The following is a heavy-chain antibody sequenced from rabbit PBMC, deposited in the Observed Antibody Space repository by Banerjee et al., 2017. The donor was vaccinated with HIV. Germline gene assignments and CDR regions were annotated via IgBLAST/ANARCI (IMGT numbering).Heavy chain of an antibody. J-gene: IGHJ4*01. D-gene: IGHD8-1*01. V-gene: IGHV1S40*01. Sequence: QSLEESGGDLVKPGASLTLTCTASGFSFSSNYYMCWVRQAPGKGLEWIACIYAGSSGSTYYASWAKGRFTISKTSSTTVTLQMTSLTAADTATYFCARAGSSYSRGFNLWGQGTLVTVS. CDR1: GFSFSSNYY. CDR3: ARAGSSYSRGFNL. CDR2: IYAGSSGST.